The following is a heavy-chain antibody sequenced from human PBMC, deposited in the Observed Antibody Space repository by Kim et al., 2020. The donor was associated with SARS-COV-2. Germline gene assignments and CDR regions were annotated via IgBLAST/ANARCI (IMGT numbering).Heavy chain of an antibody. V-gene: IGHV3-23*01. J-gene: IGHJ4*02. CDR1: GFTFSSYA. D-gene: IGHD3-22*01. CDR2: ISGSGGSK. Sequence: GGSLRLSCAASGFTFSSYAMSWVRQAPGQGLEWVSAISGSGGSKYYADSVKGRFTISRDNSKNTLYLQMNSLRAEDTAVYYCAKDKYYDSTGQLDYWGQGTLVPVSS. CDR3: AKDKYYDSTGQLDY.